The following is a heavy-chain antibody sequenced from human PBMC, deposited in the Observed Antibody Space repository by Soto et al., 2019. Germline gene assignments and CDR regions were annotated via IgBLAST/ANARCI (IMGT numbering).Heavy chain of an antibody. CDR2: IYYSGST. CDR3: ARVRMTTVVTGWYFDL. J-gene: IGHJ2*01. Sequence: KTSETLSLTCTVSGGSIISYYWSWIRQPPGKGLEWIGYIYYSGSTNYNPSLKSRVTISVDTSKNQFSLKLSSVTAADTAVYYCARVRMTTVVTGWYFDLWGRGTLVTVSS. V-gene: IGHV4-59*01. D-gene: IGHD4-17*01. CDR1: GGSIISYY.